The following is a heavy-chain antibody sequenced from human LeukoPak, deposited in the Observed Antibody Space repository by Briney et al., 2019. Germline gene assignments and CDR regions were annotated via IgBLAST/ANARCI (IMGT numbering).Heavy chain of an antibody. V-gene: IGHV3-74*01. D-gene: IGHD2/OR15-2a*01. CDR2: INSDGSST. Sequence: PGGSLRLSCRASGFTFSTYWMHWVRQAPGKGLVWVSRINSDGSSTSYADSVKGRFTISRDNAKNTVYPQMNSLRADDTSVYYCAREFSSDYWGQGTLVTVSS. CDR3: AREFSSDY. J-gene: IGHJ4*02. CDR1: GFTFSTYW.